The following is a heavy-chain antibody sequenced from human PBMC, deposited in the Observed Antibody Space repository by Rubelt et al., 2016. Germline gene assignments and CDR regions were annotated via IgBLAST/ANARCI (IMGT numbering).Heavy chain of an antibody. Sequence: QVQLQQWGAGMLKTSETLSLTCAVYGGSFRGYYWSWTRQPPGKGLEWIGEIIHSGSTKYNPSLKIRVTISVDTSKNQFSLKVDSVTAADTAVYYCARGRGYDYIWGRQYYFDKWGQGTLVTVSS. CDR2: IIHSGST. CDR3: ARGRGYDYIWGRQYYFDK. V-gene: IGHV4-34*01. J-gene: IGHJ4*02. CDR1: GGSFRGYY. D-gene: IGHD3-16*01.